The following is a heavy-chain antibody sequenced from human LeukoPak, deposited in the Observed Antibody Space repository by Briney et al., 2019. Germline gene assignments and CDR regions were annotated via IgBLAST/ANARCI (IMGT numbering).Heavy chain of an antibody. CDR3: ARGDILTGRRYYYYGMDV. D-gene: IGHD3-9*01. Sequence: PGGSLRLSCAASGFTFSDYYMSWIRQAPGKGLEWVSYISSSSSYTNYADSVKGRFTISRDNAKNSLYLQMNSLRAEDTAVYYCARGDILTGRRYYYYGMDVWGQGTTVTVSS. CDR1: GFTFSDYY. CDR2: ISSSSSYT. J-gene: IGHJ6*02. V-gene: IGHV3-11*05.